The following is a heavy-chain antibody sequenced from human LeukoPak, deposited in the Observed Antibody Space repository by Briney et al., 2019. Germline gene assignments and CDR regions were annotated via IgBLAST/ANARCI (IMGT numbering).Heavy chain of an antibody. CDR2: IRYDGSNI. V-gene: IGHV3-30*02. CDR1: GFTFSSYA. D-gene: IGHD1-26*01. Sequence: GGSLRLSCVASGFTFSSYAMHWVRQAPGKGLEWVAFIRYDGSNIYSADSVKGRFSISRDTSQNTVYLQMNSLRAEDTAVYYCARELREHGAFDIWGQGTMVTVSS. CDR3: ARELREHGAFDI. J-gene: IGHJ3*02.